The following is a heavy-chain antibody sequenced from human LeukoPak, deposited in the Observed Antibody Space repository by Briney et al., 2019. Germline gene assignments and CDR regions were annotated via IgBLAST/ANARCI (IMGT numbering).Heavy chain of an antibody. CDR3: VKEGGGYKYGLRD. J-gene: IGHJ4*02. CDR2: VGWDGRTR. CDR1: GFTFNEYT. V-gene: IGHV3-43*01. Sequence: PGGSLRLSCKASGFTFNEYTMHWVRQGPGKGLEWVSLVGWDGRTRTYADSVKGRFTISRDNSRNSLILQMNSLRSEDSGLYYCVKEGGGYKYGLRDWGQGTLVTVSS. D-gene: IGHD5-18*01.